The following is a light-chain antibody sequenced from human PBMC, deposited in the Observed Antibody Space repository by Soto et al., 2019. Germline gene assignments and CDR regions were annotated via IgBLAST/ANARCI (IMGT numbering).Light chain of an antibody. J-gene: IGKJ1*01. CDR3: QQYYSTLWT. CDR2: FAS. V-gene: IGKV4-1*01. CDR1: QSVLYSSNNKNY. Sequence: DIVMTQSPDSLAVSLGERATINCKSSQSVLYSSNNKNYLAWYQQKPGQPPKLLIYFASTRESGVPDRFSGRGSGQDFHLTISSLHAEDVSVYYCQQYYSTLWTFGQGTKVEIK.